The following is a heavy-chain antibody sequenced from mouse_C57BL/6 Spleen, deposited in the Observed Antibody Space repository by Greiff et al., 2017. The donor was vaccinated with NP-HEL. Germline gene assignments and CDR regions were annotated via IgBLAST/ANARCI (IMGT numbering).Heavy chain of an antibody. CDR1: GYTFTSYW. CDR2: IHPNSGST. V-gene: IGHV1-64*01. CDR3: ARPDYGSSYRFDY. Sequence: VQLQQSGAELVKPGASVKLSCKASGYTFTSYWMHWVKQRPGQGLEWIGMIHPNSGSTNYNEKFKSKATLTVDKSSSTAYMQLSSLTSEDSAVYYCARPDYGSSYRFDYWGQGTTLTVSS. D-gene: IGHD1-1*01. J-gene: IGHJ2*01.